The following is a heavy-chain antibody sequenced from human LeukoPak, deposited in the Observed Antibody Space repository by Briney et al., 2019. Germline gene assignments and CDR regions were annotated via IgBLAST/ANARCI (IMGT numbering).Heavy chain of an antibody. Sequence: GGSLRLSCAASGFTFSSYAMSWVRRAPGKGLEWVSAISGSGGSTYYADSVKGRFTISRDNSKNTLYLQMNSLRAEDTAVYYCAKSSMIVVVITPFDYWGQGTLVTVSS. V-gene: IGHV3-23*01. CDR3: AKSSMIVVVITPFDY. D-gene: IGHD3-22*01. J-gene: IGHJ4*02. CDR1: GFTFSSYA. CDR2: ISGSGGST.